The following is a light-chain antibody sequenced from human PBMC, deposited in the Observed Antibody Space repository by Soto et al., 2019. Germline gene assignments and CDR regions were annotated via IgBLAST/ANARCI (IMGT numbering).Light chain of an antibody. CDR3: GTWDYSLTADV. Sequence: QSVLTQPPSVSAAPGQKVTISCSGSSSNIGNNYVSWYQQLPGTAPKLLIYDNNKRPSGIPDRFSGSKSGPSGTLDITGLQTGDEADYYCGTWDYSLTADVFGGGTKVTVL. V-gene: IGLV1-51*01. J-gene: IGLJ2*01. CDR2: DNN. CDR1: SSNIGNNY.